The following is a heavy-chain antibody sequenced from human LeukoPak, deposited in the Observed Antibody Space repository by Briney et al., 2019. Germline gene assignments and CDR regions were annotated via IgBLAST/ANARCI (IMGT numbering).Heavy chain of an antibody. CDR2: IYSGGDT. CDR3: ARGGRGYNYGPDY. J-gene: IGHJ4*02. CDR1: GFTVSSNY. Sequence: PGGSLRLSCAASGFTVSSNYMSWVRQAPGQGLEWVSIIYSGGDTYYGDSVKGRFTISRDNSKNTVYLQMNSLRAEDTAVYYCARGGRGYNYGPDYWGQGTLVSVSS. D-gene: IGHD5-18*01. V-gene: IGHV3-66*01.